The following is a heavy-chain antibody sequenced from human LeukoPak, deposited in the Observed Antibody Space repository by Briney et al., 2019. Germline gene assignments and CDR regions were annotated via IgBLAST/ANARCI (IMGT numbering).Heavy chain of an antibody. V-gene: IGHV3-21*01. D-gene: IGHD2-2*01. CDR3: ARDRRYCSTTSCYPNAFDI. Sequence: GGSLRLSCTASGFTFRDYTINWVRQAPGKGLEWVSAIDKSGTFIKYADSVKGRFTVSRDNAKNSLFLQMNSLKVEDTAVYYCARDRRYCSTTSCYPNAFDIWGQGTMVTVSS. CDR2: IDKSGTFI. J-gene: IGHJ3*02. CDR1: GFTFRDYT.